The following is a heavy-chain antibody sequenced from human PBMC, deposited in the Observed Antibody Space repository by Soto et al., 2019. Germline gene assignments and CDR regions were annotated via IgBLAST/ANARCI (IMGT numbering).Heavy chain of an antibody. CDR3: ARHWIAGSSIP. Sequence: SETLSLTCSVSGDSISSSSQYWGWIRQPPGKGLEWIGSIHYSGTSYYNPSLKSRVTIFVDTSKNQLSLKLSSVTAADTAVYYCARHWIAGSSIPWGQGTMVTVYS. CDR2: IHYSGTS. V-gene: IGHV4-39*01. CDR1: GDSISSSSQY. D-gene: IGHD2-21*01. J-gene: IGHJ5*02.